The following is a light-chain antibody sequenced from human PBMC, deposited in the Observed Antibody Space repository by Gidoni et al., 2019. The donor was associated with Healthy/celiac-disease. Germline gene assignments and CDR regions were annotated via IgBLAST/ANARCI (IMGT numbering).Light chain of an antibody. Sequence: DIQMTQSPSSLSASVGDRVTLTCRAGQSISTYLNWYQQKPGKAPQLLIYAASSLQSGVPSRSSGIVSGIDFTLTIISLPPVDFSTSSCQQTYSIPWSFGQGTKVEIK. CDR3: QQTYSIPWS. CDR1: QSISTY. V-gene: IGKV1-39*01. CDR2: AAS. J-gene: IGKJ1*01.